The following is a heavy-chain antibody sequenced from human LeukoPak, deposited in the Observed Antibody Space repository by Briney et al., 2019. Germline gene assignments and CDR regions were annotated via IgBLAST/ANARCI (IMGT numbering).Heavy chain of an antibody. CDR1: GFTFSDHY. D-gene: IGHD1-26*01. CDR2: IDNSGNTI. Sequence: GGSLRLSCAASGFTFSDHYMSWIRQAPGMGLEWLSYIDNSGNTIYYADSVKGRFSISRDNAKTSLYLQMNSLRAEDTAMYYCATQTGYSGCFFSPLDYWGQGTLVTVSS. J-gene: IGHJ4*02. CDR3: ATQTGYSGCFFSPLDY. V-gene: IGHV3-11*01.